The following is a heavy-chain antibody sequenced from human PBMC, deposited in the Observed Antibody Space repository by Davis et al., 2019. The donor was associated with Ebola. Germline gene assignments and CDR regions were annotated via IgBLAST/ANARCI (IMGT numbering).Heavy chain of an antibody. Sequence: AASVKVSCKASGYTFTTYDINWVRQATGQRLEWMGWINAGNGNTKYSRKFQARVTITRDTSASTAYMELSSLRSEDTAVYYCASPREGWCDYWGQGTLVTVSS. CDR3: ASPREGWCDY. V-gene: IGHV1-3*01. J-gene: IGHJ4*02. CDR2: INAGNGNT. D-gene: IGHD2-21*01. CDR1: GYTFTTYD.